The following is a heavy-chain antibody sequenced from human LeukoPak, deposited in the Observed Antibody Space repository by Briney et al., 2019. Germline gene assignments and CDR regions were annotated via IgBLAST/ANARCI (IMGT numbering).Heavy chain of an antibody. J-gene: IGHJ4*02. CDR3: ARGLDLGGYCSSTSCRYFDY. D-gene: IGHD2-2*03. V-gene: IGHV1-2*06. CDR2: INPNSGGT. Sequence: GVSVKVSCKASGYTFRGYYMHWVRQAPGQGLEWMGRINPNSGGTNYAQKFQGRVTMTRDTSISTAHMELSRLTSDDTAVYYCARGLDLGGYCSSTSCRYFDYWGQGTLVTVSS. CDR1: GYTFRGYY.